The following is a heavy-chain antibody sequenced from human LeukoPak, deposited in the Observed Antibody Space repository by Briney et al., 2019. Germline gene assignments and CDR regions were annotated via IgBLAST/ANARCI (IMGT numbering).Heavy chain of an antibody. CDR3: ASERWSRRSYFDY. CDR1: GDSVSNSHYY. CDR2: VFYSGIT. J-gene: IGHJ4*02. D-gene: IGHD5-24*01. Sequence: PSETLSLTCTVSGDSVSNSHYYWAWIRQPPGNDLEWIGTVFYSGITYYSPSLESRVTISVDTSMTQFSLKLTSVTAADTAVYYCASERWSRRSYFDYWGQGMLVTVSS. V-gene: IGHV4-39*07.